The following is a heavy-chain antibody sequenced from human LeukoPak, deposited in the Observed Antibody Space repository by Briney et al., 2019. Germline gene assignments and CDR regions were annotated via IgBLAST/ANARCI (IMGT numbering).Heavy chain of an antibody. J-gene: IGHJ4*02. CDR2: MSGSSNYI. CDR3: ARILYSYGPYTNDY. CDR1: GFTFSSYN. Sequence: GGSLRLSCAASGFTFSSYNMNWVRQAPGKGLEWVSYMSGSSNYIYYADSVKGRFIISRDNAKNSLYLQMNSLRAEDTAVYYCARILYSYGPYTNDYWGQGTLVTVSS. D-gene: IGHD5-18*01. V-gene: IGHV3-21*01.